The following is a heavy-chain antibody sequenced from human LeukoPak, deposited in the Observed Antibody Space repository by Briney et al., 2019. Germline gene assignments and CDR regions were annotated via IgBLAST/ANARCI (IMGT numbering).Heavy chain of an antibody. D-gene: IGHD3-10*01. CDR1: GGSISSYY. CDR3: ARIHGESDAFDI. Sequence: PSETLSLTCTVSGGSISSYYWSWIRQPPGKGLEWIGYIYYSGSTNYSPSLKSRVTISVDTSKNQFSLKLSSVTAADTAVYYCARIHGESDAFDIWGQGTMFTVSS. CDR2: IYYSGST. V-gene: IGHV4-59*01. J-gene: IGHJ3*02.